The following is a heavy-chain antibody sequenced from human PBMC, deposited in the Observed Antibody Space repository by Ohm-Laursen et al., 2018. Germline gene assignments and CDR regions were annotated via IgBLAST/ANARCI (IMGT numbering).Heavy chain of an antibody. D-gene: IGHD2-15*01. Sequence: SSVKVSCKASGYTFTSYYMHWVRQAPGQGLEWMGIINPSGGSTSYAQKLQGRVTMTTDASTSTVYMELRSLRADDTAVYYCARGSHTPPFGYWGQGTLVTVSS. CDR1: GYTFTSYY. J-gene: IGHJ4*02. CDR2: INPSGGST. V-gene: IGHV1-46*01. CDR3: ARGSHTPPFGY.